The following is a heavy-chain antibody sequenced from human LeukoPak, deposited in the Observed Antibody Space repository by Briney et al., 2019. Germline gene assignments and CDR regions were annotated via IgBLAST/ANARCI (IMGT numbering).Heavy chain of an antibody. CDR3: ARLYYYGSGSYLPFDI. CDR2: IYHTGST. V-gene: IGHV4-59*01. CDR1: GGSISSYY. Sequence: SETLSLTCTVSGGSISSYYWSWIRQPPGKGLEWIGYIYHTGSTKYNPSLKSRGTISVDTSKNQFSLKLSSVTAADKAVYYCARLYYYGSGSYLPFDIWGQGTMVTVSS. D-gene: IGHD3-10*01. J-gene: IGHJ3*02.